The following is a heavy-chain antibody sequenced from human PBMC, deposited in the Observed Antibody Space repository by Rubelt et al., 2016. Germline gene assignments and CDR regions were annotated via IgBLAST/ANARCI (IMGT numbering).Heavy chain of an antibody. J-gene: IGHJ4*02. D-gene: IGHD1-26*01. CDR2: IWYDGSNK. CDR3: VRDWGGLIVGSTTDYFDY. CDR1: GFSFRNFG. Sequence: GGGVVQPGRSLRLSCAASGFSFRNFGMHWVRQAPGKGLDWVAVIWYDGSNKYYADSVKGRFTISRDNSKNTLDLQMNSLRHDDTAVYYCVRDWGGLIVGSTTDYFDYWGQGSMVTVSS. V-gene: IGHV3-33*01.